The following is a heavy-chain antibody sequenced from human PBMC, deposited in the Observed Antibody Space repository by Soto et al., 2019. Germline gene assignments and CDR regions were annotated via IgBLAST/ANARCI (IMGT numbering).Heavy chain of an antibody. CDR2: IKQDGSEK. CDR1: GFTFSSYW. CDR3: TRYSYGPFLFAP. Sequence: EVQLVGSGGGLVQPGVSLRLSCAASGFTFSSYWRSWVRQAPGKGLEWVANIKQDGSEKYYVDSVKDRFTISRDNAKNPLYLQMNSMRAEDTAVYYCTRYSYGPFLFAPWGQGTLVTVSS. J-gene: IGHJ5*02. D-gene: IGHD5-18*01. V-gene: IGHV3-7*03.